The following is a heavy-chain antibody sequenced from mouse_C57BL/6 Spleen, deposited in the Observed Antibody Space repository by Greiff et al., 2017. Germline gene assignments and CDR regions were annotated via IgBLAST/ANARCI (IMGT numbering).Heavy chain of an antibody. Sequence: EVKLVESEGGLVQPGSSMKLSCTASGFTFSDYYMAWVRQVPEKGLEWVANINYDGSSTYYLDSLKSRFIISRDNAKNILYLQMSSLKSEDTATYYCARDGGYDEVGYYFDYWGQGTTLTVSS. D-gene: IGHD2-2*01. CDR1: GFTFSDYY. V-gene: IGHV5-16*01. J-gene: IGHJ2*01. CDR3: ARDGGYDEVGYYFDY. CDR2: INYDGSST.